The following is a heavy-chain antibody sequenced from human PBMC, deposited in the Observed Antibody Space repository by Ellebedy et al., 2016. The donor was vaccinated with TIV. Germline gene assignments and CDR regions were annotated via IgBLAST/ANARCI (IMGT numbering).Heavy chain of an antibody. CDR1: GFTFSSYG. D-gene: IGHD3-3*01. V-gene: IGHV3-33*08. CDR3: ARDWSITIFGVGY. J-gene: IGHJ4*02. CDR2: IWYDGSNK. Sequence: GGSLRLXXAASGFTFSSYGMHWVRQAPGKGLEWVAVIWYDGSNKYYADSVKGRFTISRDNSKNTLYLQMNSLRAEDTAVYYCARDWSITIFGVGYWGQGTLVTVSS.